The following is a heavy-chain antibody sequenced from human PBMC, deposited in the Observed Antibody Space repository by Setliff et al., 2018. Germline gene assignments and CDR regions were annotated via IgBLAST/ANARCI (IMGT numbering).Heavy chain of an antibody. D-gene: IGHD3-3*01. Sequence: LSLTCNVSGSSFSSSDDYWGWIRQPPGKGPEWLGSISYSGRNHYSPSLKSRVTIFADTSKNQFSLLLNSVTAADTAVYYCARQKYWSGYYGEGYYYYMDVWGKGTTVTVS. CDR2: ISYSGRN. J-gene: IGHJ6*03. CDR3: ARQKYWSGYYGEGYYYYMDV. CDR1: GSSFSSSDDY. V-gene: IGHV4-39*01.